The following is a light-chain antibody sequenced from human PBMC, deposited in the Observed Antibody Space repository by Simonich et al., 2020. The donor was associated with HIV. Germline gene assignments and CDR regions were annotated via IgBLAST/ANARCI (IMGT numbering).Light chain of an antibody. J-gene: IGLJ3*02. CDR2: IHK. Sequence: QSVLTQPPSASGTPGQRVTISCSGSSSNLGSHTVNCYQQLPGTAPKLIIYIHKQRPSGVPDRCSGTKSGTSASLAISGLQAEDEADYYCAAWDDSLNGWVFGGGTKLTVL. V-gene: IGLV1-44*01. CDR1: SSNLGSHT. CDR3: AAWDDSLNGWV.